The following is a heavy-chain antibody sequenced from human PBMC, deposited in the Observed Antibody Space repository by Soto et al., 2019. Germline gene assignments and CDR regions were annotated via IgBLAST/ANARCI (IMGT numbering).Heavy chain of an antibody. CDR3: ARVPGYYDSSGYSN. CDR2: IYYSGST. Sequence: SETLSLTCTVSGGSISSGVYYWSWIRHHPGKGLEWIGYIYYSGSTYYNPSLKSRVTISVDTSKNQFSLKLSSVTAADTAVYYCARVPGYYDSSGYSNWGQGTLVTVSS. CDR1: GGSISSGVYY. D-gene: IGHD3-22*01. J-gene: IGHJ4*02. V-gene: IGHV4-31*03.